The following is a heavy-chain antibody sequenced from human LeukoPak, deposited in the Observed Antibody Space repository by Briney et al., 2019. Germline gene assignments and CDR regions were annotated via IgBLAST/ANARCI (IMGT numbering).Heavy chain of an antibody. V-gene: IGHV4-59*12. J-gene: IGHJ5*02. CDR1: GGSISSYY. Sequence: KSSETLSLTCTVSGGSISSYYWSWIRQPPGKGLEWIGYIYYSGSTYYNPSLKSRVTISVDTSKNQFSLKLSSVTAADTAVYYCARASNWNGNWFDPWGQGTLVTVSS. CDR2: IYYSGST. D-gene: IGHD1-20*01. CDR3: ARASNWNGNWFDP.